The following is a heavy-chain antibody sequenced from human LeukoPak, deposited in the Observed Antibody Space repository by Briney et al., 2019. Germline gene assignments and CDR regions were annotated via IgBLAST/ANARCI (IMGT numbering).Heavy chain of an antibody. CDR1: GFTFSDYY. V-gene: IGHV3-11*01. D-gene: IGHD2-8*02. Sequence: GGSLRLSCAASGFTFSDYYMSWIRQAPGKGLEWVSYISSSGRTIYYADSVRGRFTISRDNSKSTLSLQMNSLRAEDTAIYYCATYRQVLLPFESWGQGTLVTVSS. J-gene: IGHJ4*02. CDR3: ATYRQVLLPFES. CDR2: ISSSGRTI.